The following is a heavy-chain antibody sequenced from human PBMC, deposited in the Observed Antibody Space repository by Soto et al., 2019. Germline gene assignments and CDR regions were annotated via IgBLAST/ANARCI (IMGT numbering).Heavy chain of an antibody. J-gene: IGHJ6*02. CDR1: GGSISSYY. CDR3: ARRGGDDYYYYAMDV. CDR2: ISYSGST. Sequence: SETLSLTCTVSGGSISSYYWSWIRQPPGKGLEWIGYISYSGSTNYNPSLKSRVTISVDTSKNQFSLKLSSVTAADTAVYYCARRGGDDYYYYAMDVWGQGTTVTV. V-gene: IGHV4-59*08. D-gene: IGHD2-21*02.